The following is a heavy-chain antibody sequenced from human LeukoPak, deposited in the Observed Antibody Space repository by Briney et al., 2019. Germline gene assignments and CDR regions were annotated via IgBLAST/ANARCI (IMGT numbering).Heavy chain of an antibody. CDR1: GFNFDDNG. V-gene: IGHV3-20*04. Sequence: GGSLRLSCAASGFNFDDNGMTWVRKPQGRGLEWVSGINWSGSSTNYEDSVKGRFTISRESAKNSLYLQINGLRAEDTALYYGARAYYYDSRVYYYAFSDYCGQGTLVTVSS. J-gene: IGHJ4*02. CDR2: INWSGSST. CDR3: ARAYYYDSRVYYYAFSDY. D-gene: IGHD3-22*01.